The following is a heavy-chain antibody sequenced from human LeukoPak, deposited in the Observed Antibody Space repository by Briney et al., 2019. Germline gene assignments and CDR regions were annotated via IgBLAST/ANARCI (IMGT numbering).Heavy chain of an antibody. Sequence: GGSLRLSCAASGFTFSSYAMSWVRQAPGKGLEWVSAISGSGGSTYYADSVKGRFTISRDNAKNSLYLQMNSLRAEDTAVYYCARDPGREQNTIRSAAIFYWGQGTLVTVSS. V-gene: IGHV3-23*01. CDR3: ARDPGREQNTIRSAAIFY. J-gene: IGHJ4*02. CDR1: GFTFSSYA. CDR2: ISGSGGST. D-gene: IGHD2-2*01.